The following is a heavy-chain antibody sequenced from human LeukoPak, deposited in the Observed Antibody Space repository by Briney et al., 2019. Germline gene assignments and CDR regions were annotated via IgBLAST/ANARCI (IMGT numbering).Heavy chain of an antibody. CDR2: INAGNGNT. V-gene: IGHV1-3*01. J-gene: IGHJ3*02. Sequence: ASVKVSCKASGYTFTSYAMHWVRQAPGQRLEWMGWINAGNGNTKYSQKFQGRVTITRDTSASTAYMELSSLRSEDTAVYYCARAMVRVLVAFDIWGQGTMVTVSS. CDR1: GYTFTSYA. CDR3: ARAMVRVLVAFDI. D-gene: IGHD3-10*01.